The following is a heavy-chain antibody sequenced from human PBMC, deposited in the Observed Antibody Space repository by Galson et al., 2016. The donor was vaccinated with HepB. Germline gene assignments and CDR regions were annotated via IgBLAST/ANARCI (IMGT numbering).Heavy chain of an antibody. V-gene: IGHV3-30*04. CDR2: ISYDGSNR. D-gene: IGHD6-19*01. Sequence: SLRLSCAASGFTFSTYGIHWVRQAPGKGLEWVAAISYDGSNRLHADSVKGRFTISRDNTMNTLFLRMNSLRVEDTAVYYCARIGLGYSSSLPDYWGQGTRVTVSS. CDR1: GFTFSTYG. J-gene: IGHJ4*02. CDR3: ARIGLGYSSSLPDY.